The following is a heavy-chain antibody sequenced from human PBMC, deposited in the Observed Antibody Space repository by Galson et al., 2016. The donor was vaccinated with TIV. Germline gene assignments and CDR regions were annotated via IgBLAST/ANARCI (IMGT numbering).Heavy chain of an antibody. V-gene: IGHV1-2*06. CDR3: AQAVYYDSTAYYLHY. D-gene: IGHD3-22*01. Sequence: SVKVSCKASGYIFIAYYIHWVRQARGHGLEWMGRINPNSGDTNSAQKFQGRVTMTRDTSIRTAYLEASRLTSDDTAVYFCAQAVYYDSTAYYLHYWGQGTLVTVSS. CDR1: GYIFIAYY. J-gene: IGHJ1*01. CDR2: INPNSGDT.